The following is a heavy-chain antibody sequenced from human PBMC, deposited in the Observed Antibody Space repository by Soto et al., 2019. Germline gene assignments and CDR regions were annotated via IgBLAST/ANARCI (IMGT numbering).Heavy chain of an antibody. Sequence: QVQLQESGPGLVKPSQTLSLTCTVSGGSISSGGYYWSWIRQHPGKGLEWIGYIYYSGSTYYNPSLKSRVTTSADTSKNQFSLKPSSVTAADTAVYYCARDPTTVTYFDYWGQGTLVTVSS. V-gene: IGHV4-31*03. CDR3: ARDPTTVTYFDY. CDR2: IYYSGST. J-gene: IGHJ4*02. CDR1: GGSISSGGYY. D-gene: IGHD4-17*01.